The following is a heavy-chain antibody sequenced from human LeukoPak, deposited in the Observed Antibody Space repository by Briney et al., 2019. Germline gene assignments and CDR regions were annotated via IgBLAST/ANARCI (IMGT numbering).Heavy chain of an antibody. J-gene: IGHJ3*02. CDR2: ISGSGGST. CDR1: GFTFSSYA. V-gene: IGHV3-23*01. CDR3: AKSHYGDYLNDAFDI. Sequence: PGASLRLSCAASGFTFSSYAMSWVRQAPGKGLEWVSAISGSGGSTYYADSVKGRFTISRDNSKNTLYLQMNSLRAEDTAVYYCAKSHYGDYLNDAFDIWGQGTMVTVSS. D-gene: IGHD4-17*01.